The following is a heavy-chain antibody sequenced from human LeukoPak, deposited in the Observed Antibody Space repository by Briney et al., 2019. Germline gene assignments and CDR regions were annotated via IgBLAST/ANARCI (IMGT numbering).Heavy chain of an antibody. CDR3: ARERPSVNYYGSGSYESRWFDP. V-gene: IGHV1-2*02. Sequence: GASVKVSCKASGYTFTGYYMNWVRQAPGQGLEWMGWINPNSGGTNYAQKFQGRVTMTRDTSISTAYMELSRLRSDDTAVYYCARERPSVNYYGSGSYESRWFDPWGQGTLVTVSS. D-gene: IGHD3-10*01. CDR2: INPNSGGT. CDR1: GYTFTGYY. J-gene: IGHJ5*02.